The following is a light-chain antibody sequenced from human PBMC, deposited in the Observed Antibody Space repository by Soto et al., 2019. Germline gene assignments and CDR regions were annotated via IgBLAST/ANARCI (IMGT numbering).Light chain of an antibody. CDR3: SSYTSSSTDV. CDR1: GSDVGGYNY. Sequence: QSVLTQPASVSGSPGQSITISCTGAGSDVGGYNYVSWYQQHPGKAPKLMIYEVSNRPSGVSNRFSGSKSGNTASLTISGLQAEDEADYYCSSYTSSSTDVFGTGTKLTVL. V-gene: IGLV2-14*01. J-gene: IGLJ1*01. CDR2: EVS.